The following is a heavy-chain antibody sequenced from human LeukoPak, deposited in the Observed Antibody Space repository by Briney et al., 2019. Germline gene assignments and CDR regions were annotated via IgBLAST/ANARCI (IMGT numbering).Heavy chain of an antibody. Sequence: SETLSLTCTVSGGSLSSYYWSWIRQPPGKGLEWSGYIYYSGSTNYNPSLKSRVTISVDTSKIQFSLKLSSVTAADTAVYCCARRKLWFGEFSFYPWGQGTLVTVSS. CDR3: ARRKLWFGEFSFYP. V-gene: IGHV4-59*08. J-gene: IGHJ5*02. D-gene: IGHD3-10*01. CDR2: IYYSGST. CDR1: GGSLSSYY.